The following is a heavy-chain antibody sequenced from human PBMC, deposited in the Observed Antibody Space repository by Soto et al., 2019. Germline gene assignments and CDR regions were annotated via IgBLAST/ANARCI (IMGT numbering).Heavy chain of an antibody. CDR2: ISPQIGGK. Sequence: SSVKVSWKGSGYTFPGYYRHWVRQTPGQGPEWMGEISPQIGGKKYAHKFQGRVTMTRDTSIRTAYLEVSSVKSDDTAMYYCARDGNFALRGYSFGFDFWGQGTLVTVSS. V-gene: IGHV1-2*02. D-gene: IGHD5-18*01. CDR1: GYTFPGYY. J-gene: IGHJ4*02. CDR3: ARDGNFALRGYSFGFDF.